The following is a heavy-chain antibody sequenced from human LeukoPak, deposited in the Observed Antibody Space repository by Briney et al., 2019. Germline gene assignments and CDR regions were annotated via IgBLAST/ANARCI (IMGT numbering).Heavy chain of an antibody. J-gene: IGHJ4*02. CDR2: IYYTGST. V-gene: IGHV4-59*01. CDR1: GGSIRGYY. D-gene: IGHD4-11*01. Sequence: TSETLSLTCTVSGGSIRGYYWSWIRQPPGKGLEWIGYIYYTGSTNYNPSLKSRVTISVDTSKNQFSLKLSSVTAADTAVYYCARVSVTSLALYFDYWGQGTLVTVSS. CDR3: ARVSVTSLALYFDY.